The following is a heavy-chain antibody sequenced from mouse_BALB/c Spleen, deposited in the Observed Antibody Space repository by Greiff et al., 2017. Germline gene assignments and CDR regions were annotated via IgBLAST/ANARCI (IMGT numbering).Heavy chain of an antibody. J-gene: IGHJ4*01. CDR3: ARQDYDYYAMDY. D-gene: IGHD2-4*01. CDR1: GYTFTDYY. CDR2: IYPGSGNT. Sequence: VQLQQSGAELARPGASVKLSCKASGYTFTDYYINWVKQKPGQGLEWIGWIYPGSGNTKYNEKFKGKATLTVDTSSSTAYMQLSSLTSEDTAVYFCARQDYDYYAMDYWGQGTSVTVSS. V-gene: IGHV1-84*02.